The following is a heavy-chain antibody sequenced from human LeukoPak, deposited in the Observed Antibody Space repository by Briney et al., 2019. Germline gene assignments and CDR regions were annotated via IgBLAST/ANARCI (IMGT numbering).Heavy chain of an antibody. CDR3: ARDKVEEGWFDP. Sequence: DPGRSLRLSCAASGFTFSSYAMHWVRQAPGKGLEWVAVISYDGSNRYYADSVKGRFTISRDNSKNTLYLQMNSLRAEDTAVYYCARDKVEEGWFDPWGQGTLVTVSS. D-gene: IGHD2-15*01. CDR1: GFTFSSYA. CDR2: ISYDGSNR. V-gene: IGHV3-30*01. J-gene: IGHJ5*02.